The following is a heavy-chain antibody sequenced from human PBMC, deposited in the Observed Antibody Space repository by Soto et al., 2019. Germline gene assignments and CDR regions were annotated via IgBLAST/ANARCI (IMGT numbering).Heavy chain of an antibody. CDR3: SRGSTYYGLLT. CDR1: GDSMGSGDYY. V-gene: IGHV4-30-4*01. J-gene: IGHJ5*02. D-gene: IGHD3-10*01. CDR2: IYYIGTT. Sequence: QVQLQESGPGLVKPSQTLSLTCTVSGDSMGSGDYYWTWIRQPPGKGLEWIEYIYYIGTTFYNPSLESRVNISIDTSKNHFSLRLTSVTAAKTAVYYCSRGSTYYGLLTWCQGTLVTVSS.